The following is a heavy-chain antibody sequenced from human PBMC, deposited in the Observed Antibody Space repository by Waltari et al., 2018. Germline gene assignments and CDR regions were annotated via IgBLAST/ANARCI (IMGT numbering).Heavy chain of an antibody. D-gene: IGHD3-9*01. J-gene: IGHJ4*02. CDR1: GYSISSGYY. CDR2: IYHSGST. Sequence: QVQLQESGPGLVKPSETLSLTCAVSGYSISSGYYWGWIRQPPGKGLEWIGSIYHSGSTYYNPSLKSRVTISVDTSKNQFSLKLSSVTAADTAVYYCARVYVTRYYHYYFDYWGQGTLVTVSS. CDR3: ARVYVTRYYHYYFDY. V-gene: IGHV4-38-2*01.